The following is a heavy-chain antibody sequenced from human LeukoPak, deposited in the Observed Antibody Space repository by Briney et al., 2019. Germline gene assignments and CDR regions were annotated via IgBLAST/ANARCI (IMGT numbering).Heavy chain of an antibody. J-gene: IGHJ5*02. D-gene: IGHD4-17*01. CDR2: IYYSGST. CDR3: ARAPLYGGHADWFDP. CDR1: GGSISSGGYY. Sequence: SETLSLTCAVSGGSISSGGYYWSWIRQHPGKGLEWIGYIYYSGSTYYNPSLKSRVTISVDTSKNQFSLKLSSVTAADTAVYYCARAPLYGGHADWFDPWGQGTLVTVSS. V-gene: IGHV4-31*11.